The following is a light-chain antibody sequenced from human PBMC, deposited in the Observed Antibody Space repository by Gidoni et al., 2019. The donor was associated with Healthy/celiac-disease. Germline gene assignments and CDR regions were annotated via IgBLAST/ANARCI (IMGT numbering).Light chain of an antibody. CDR1: SSNIGAGYD. Sequence: QSVLTQPPSVSGAPGQRVTISCTGSSSNIGAGYDVHWYQQLPGTAPTLLIYGTSNRPSGVPDRFSGSKSGTSASLAITGLQAEDEADYYCQSYDSSLSALYVFGTGTKVTVL. J-gene: IGLJ1*01. V-gene: IGLV1-40*01. CDR2: GTS. CDR3: QSYDSSLSALYV.